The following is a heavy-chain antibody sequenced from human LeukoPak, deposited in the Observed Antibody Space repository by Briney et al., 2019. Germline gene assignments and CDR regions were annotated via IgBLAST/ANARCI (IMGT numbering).Heavy chain of an antibody. CDR1: GFTFSSYA. Sequence: GGSLRLSCAASGFTFSSYAMSWVRQAPGKGLEWVSAISGSGGSTYYADSVKGRFTISRDNSKNTLYLQMNSLRAEDTAVYYCAKDGALYYYYYYMDVWGKGTTVTVSS. D-gene: IGHD3-16*01. CDR2: ISGSGGST. J-gene: IGHJ6*03. V-gene: IGHV3-23*01. CDR3: AKDGALYYYYYYMDV.